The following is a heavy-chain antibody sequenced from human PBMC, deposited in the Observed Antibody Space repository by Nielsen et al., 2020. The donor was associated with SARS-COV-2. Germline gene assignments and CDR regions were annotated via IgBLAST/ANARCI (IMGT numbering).Heavy chain of an antibody. V-gene: IGHV1-46*01. J-gene: IGHJ4*02. CDR3: ASPREGRGYSYGLDY. CDR1: GYTFTSYA. Sequence: ASEHVSCKASGYTFTSYAMHWVRQAPGQGLEWMGIINPSGCSTSYAQKFQGRVTMTRDTSTSTVYMELSSLRSEDTAVYYFASPREGRGYSYGLDYWGQGTLVTVSS. D-gene: IGHD5-18*01. CDR2: INPSGCST.